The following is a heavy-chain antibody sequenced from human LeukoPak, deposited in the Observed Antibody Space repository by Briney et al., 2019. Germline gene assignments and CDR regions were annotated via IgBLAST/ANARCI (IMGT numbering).Heavy chain of an antibody. D-gene: IGHD4-17*01. CDR2: ISSSGSTI. V-gene: IGHV3-11*04. J-gene: IGHJ3*02. CDR3: ASSDYGDYVGAFDI. Sequence: GGSPRLSCAASGFTFSDYYMSWIRQAPGKGLEWVSYISSSGSTIYYADSVKGRFTISRDNAKNSLYLQMNSLRAEDTAVYYCASSDYGDYVGAFDIWGQGTMVTVSS. CDR1: GFTFSDYY.